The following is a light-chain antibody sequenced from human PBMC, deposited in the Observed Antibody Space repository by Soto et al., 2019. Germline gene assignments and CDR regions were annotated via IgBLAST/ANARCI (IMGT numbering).Light chain of an antibody. CDR3: CSYGGYFWV. CDR1: SSDVGGYDY. J-gene: IGLJ3*02. Sequence: QSALTQPRSVSGSPGQSVTISCTGTSSDVGGYDYVSWFQHHPGKVPKLMIYDVTKRPSGVPDRFSASKSCNTASLTISGLQAEDEADYYCCSYGGYFWVFGGGTKVTVL. CDR2: DVT. V-gene: IGLV2-11*01.